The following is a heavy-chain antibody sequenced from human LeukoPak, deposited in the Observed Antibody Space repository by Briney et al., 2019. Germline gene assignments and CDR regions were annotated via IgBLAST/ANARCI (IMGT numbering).Heavy chain of an antibody. D-gene: IGHD4-11*01. CDR1: GGSIRNHF. V-gene: IGHV4-59*11. CDR2: IYYTTNP. Sequence: PSDTLSLTCSVSGGSIRNHFWSWIRLPPGKGLEWIGNIYYTTNPNYNPSLARRVTISVDTSKNQLSLKLDSVTAADTAVYYCARDRNYFDPWGQGTRVTVSS. J-gene: IGHJ5*02. CDR3: ARDRNYFDP.